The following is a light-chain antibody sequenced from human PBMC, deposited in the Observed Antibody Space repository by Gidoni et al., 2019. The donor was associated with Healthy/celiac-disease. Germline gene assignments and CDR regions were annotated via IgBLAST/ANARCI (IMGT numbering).Light chain of an antibody. CDR2: AAA. CDR3: QQSYSTPWT. CDR1: QSISSY. V-gene: IGKV1-39*01. Sequence: IQMPQSPSSLSASVGDRFTITCRASQSISSYLNWYQQKPGKAPKLLIYAAANLQSGVPSRFSGRGSGTECTLTISSLQPEDCATYYCQQSYSTPWTFGQXTKVEIK. J-gene: IGKJ1*01.